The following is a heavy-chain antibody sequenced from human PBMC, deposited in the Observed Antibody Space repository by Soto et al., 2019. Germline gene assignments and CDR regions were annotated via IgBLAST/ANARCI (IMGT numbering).Heavy chain of an antibody. D-gene: IGHD3-10*01. J-gene: IGHJ4*02. V-gene: IGHV3-23*01. CDR2: VSNSGSHT. CDR1: GFTFSNHA. CDR3: AQATDSGSPLLLTFDF. Sequence: GGSLRLSCAASGFTFSNHAMSWVRQAPGKGLEWVSVVSNSGSHTYSADSVKGRFTISRDNSKNTLYLQMNSLRVEDTAVYYCAQATDSGSPLLLTFDFWGQGTLVTVSS.